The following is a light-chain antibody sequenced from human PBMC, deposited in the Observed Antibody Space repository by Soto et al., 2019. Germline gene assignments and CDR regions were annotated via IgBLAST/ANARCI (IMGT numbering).Light chain of an antibody. J-gene: IGLJ3*02. CDR2: SDN. V-gene: IGLV1-44*01. Sequence: QSVLTQPPSASGTPGQRVTISCSGSNSNIGRNTVNWYQQFPGAAPNLLIHSDNQRPSGVPDRCSGSRSGTSASLAISGLQSEDEADDYCAAWDESPNVPVFGGGTKLTVL. CDR1: NSNIGRNT. CDR3: AAWDESPNVPV.